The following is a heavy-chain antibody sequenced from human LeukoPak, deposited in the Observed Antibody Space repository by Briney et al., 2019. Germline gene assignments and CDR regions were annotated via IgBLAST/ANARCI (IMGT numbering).Heavy chain of an antibody. Sequence: SETLSLTCAVYGGSFSGYYWSWIRQPPGKGLEWIGEINHSGSTNYNPSLKSRVTISVDTSENQFSLKLSSVTAADTAVYYCARGLIAAAGIGWFDPWGQGTLVTVSS. D-gene: IGHD6-13*01. V-gene: IGHV4-34*01. CDR3: ARGLIAAAGIGWFDP. CDR1: GGSFSGYY. CDR2: INHSGST. J-gene: IGHJ5*02.